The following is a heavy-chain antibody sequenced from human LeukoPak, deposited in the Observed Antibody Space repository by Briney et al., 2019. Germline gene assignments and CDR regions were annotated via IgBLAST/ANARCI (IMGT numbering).Heavy chain of an antibody. Sequence: SETLSLTCSVSGGSINRGGYSWRWIRQPPGKGLEWIGDIYRSGSTFYNLSLQRRLTISLDRSKNELSLTLTSVTAADTAVYYCARERGRAYYFDYWGRGILVIVSS. CDR2: IYRSGST. CDR3: ARERGRAYYFDY. D-gene: IGHD3-10*01. V-gene: IGHV4-30-2*01. CDR1: GGSINRGGYS. J-gene: IGHJ4*02.